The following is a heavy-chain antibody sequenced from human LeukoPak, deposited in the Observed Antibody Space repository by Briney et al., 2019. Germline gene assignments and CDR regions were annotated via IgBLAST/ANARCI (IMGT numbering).Heavy chain of an antibody. V-gene: IGHV3-11*01. CDR3: ASRGYSYGFGASDAFDI. D-gene: IGHD5-18*01. Sequence: GGSLRLSCGASGFTFSDYYMSWIRQAPGRGLGWVSCISSSGSTIYYADSVKGRFTISRDNAKNSLYLQMNSLRAEDTAVYYCASRGYSYGFGASDAFDIWGQGTMVTVSS. CDR1: GFTFSDYY. J-gene: IGHJ3*02. CDR2: ISSSGSTI.